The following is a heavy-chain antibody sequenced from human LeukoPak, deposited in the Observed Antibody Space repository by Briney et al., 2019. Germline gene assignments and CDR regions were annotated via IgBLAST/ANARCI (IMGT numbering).Heavy chain of an antibody. CDR3: ASQIRYCSSTSCLLWFDP. CDR1: GYTFTSYD. Sequence: ASVTVSCKASGYTFTSYDINWVRQATGQGLEWMGWMNPNSGNTGYAQKFQGRVTMTRNTSISTAYMELSSLRSEDTAVYYCASQIRYCSSTSCLLWFDPWGQGTLVTVSS. D-gene: IGHD2-2*01. J-gene: IGHJ5*02. V-gene: IGHV1-8*01. CDR2: MNPNSGNT.